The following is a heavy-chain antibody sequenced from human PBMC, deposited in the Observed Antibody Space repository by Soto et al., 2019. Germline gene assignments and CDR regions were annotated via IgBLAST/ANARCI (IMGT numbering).Heavy chain of an antibody. Sequence: PSETLSLTCTVSGGSISSGGYYWSWIRQHPGKGLEWIGYIYYSGSTYYNPSLKSRVTISVDTSKNQFSLKLSSVTAADTAVYYCAGYCSSTNGYYYYGMDVWGQGTTVTVSS. CDR1: GGSISSGGYY. J-gene: IGHJ6*02. D-gene: IGHD2-2*01. CDR3: AGYCSSTNGYYYYGMDV. V-gene: IGHV4-31*03. CDR2: IYYSGST.